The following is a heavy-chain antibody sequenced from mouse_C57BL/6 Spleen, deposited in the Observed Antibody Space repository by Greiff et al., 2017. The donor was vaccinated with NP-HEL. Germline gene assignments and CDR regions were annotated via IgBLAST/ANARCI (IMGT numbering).Heavy chain of an antibody. D-gene: IGHD4-1*01. CDR2: IDPETGGT. CDR1: GYTFTDYE. Sequence: QVQLKESGAELVRPGASVTLSCKASGYTFTDYEMHWVKQTPVHGLEWIGAIDPETGGTAYNQKFKGKAILTADKSSSTAYMELRSLTSEDSAVYYCTREGQANWAWFAYWGQGTLVTVSA. CDR3: TREGQANWAWFAY. V-gene: IGHV1-15*01. J-gene: IGHJ3*01.